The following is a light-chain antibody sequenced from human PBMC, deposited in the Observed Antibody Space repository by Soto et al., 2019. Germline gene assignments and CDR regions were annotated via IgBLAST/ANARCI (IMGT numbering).Light chain of an antibody. J-gene: IGLJ2*01. CDR3: TSYTSRYPYVV. Sequence: QSVLTQPASVSGSPGQSITISCTGFSSDIGDYTYVSWYQHHPGKVPKLMIYEVTHRPSGVSTRFSGSKSGNTASLTISGPQADDEADYYCTSYTSRYPYVVFGGGTKLNVL. CDR2: EVT. V-gene: IGLV2-14*01. CDR1: SSDIGDYTY.